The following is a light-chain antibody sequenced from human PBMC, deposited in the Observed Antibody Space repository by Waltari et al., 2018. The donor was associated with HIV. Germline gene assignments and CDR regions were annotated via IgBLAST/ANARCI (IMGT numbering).Light chain of an antibody. CDR2: SNN. CDR1: NSNIGSNS. V-gene: IGLV1-44*01. CDR3: AAWDDSRNGEVI. Sequence: QSVLTQPPSASGTPGQRVTLYCSGRNSNIGSNSVNWYQQVPGTAPKHLIYSNNQRPSGVPDRFSCSKSGNSASLAISGLRSEDEADYYCAAWDDSRNGEVIFGGGTKLTVL. J-gene: IGLJ2*01.